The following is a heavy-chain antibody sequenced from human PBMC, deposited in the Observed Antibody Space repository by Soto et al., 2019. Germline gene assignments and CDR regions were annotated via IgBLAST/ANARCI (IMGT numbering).Heavy chain of an antibody. CDR1: GGYISSGDYY. J-gene: IGHJ5*02. V-gene: IGHV4-30-4*01. CDR3: ARAGVATIYPGNNWFDP. D-gene: IGHD5-12*01. CDR2: IYYSGST. Sequence: PSEMLSLTCTVSGGYISSGDYYWSWIRQPPGKGLEWIGYIYYSGSTYYNPSLKSRVTISVDTSKNQFSLNLSSVTAADTAMYYCARAGVATIYPGNNWFDPWGQGTLVTVSS.